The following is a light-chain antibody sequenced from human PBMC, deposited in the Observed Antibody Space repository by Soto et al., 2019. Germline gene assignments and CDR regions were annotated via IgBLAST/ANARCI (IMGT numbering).Light chain of an antibody. CDR2: DAS. V-gene: IGKV1-5*01. Sequence: DIQMTQSPSTLSASVGDRVTITCRASQSISSWLAWYQQKPGKAPKLMIYDASSLQSGVPATFSGSGSGTEFTLTISILQPDDFATYYCQQYNSYPCTFGQGTKVEIK. J-gene: IGKJ1*01. CDR3: QQYNSYPCT. CDR1: QSISSW.